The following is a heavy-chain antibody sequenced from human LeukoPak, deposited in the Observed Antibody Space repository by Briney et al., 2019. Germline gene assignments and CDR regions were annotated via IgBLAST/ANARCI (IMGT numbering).Heavy chain of an antibody. CDR3: ARDTYYYDSSGPGAVDY. Sequence: PSETLSLTCTVSGGSISTSSYYWGWIRQPPGKGLEWIGSIYYSGSTYYNPSLKSRVTISVDTSKNQFSLKLSSVTAADTAVYYCARDTYYYDSSGPGAVDYWGQGTLVTVSS. V-gene: IGHV4-39*02. CDR2: IYYSGST. D-gene: IGHD3-22*01. J-gene: IGHJ4*02. CDR1: GGSISTSSYY.